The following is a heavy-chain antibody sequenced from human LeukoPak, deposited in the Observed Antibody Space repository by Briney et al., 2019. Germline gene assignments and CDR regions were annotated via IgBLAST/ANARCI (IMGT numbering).Heavy chain of an antibody. V-gene: IGHV4-59*01. J-gene: IGHJ4*02. CDR2: IYDSGST. CDR3: ARATWLPVGLYYYDSRGYYYYFDY. D-gene: IGHD3-22*01. CDR1: GVSISDYY. Sequence: AETLSLTCTVSGVSISDYYWSWIRQAPGKGLEWIGYIYDSGSTNYNPSLKSRVTISVDTSKNQFSLKLSSVTAADTAVYYCARATWLPVGLYYYDSRGYYYYFDYWGQGTLVTVSS.